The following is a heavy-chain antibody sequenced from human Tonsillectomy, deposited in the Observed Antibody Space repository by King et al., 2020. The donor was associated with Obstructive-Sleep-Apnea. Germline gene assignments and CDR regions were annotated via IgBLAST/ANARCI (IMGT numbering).Heavy chain of an antibody. CDR3: AREMTTVTPRAGVFDY. CDR2: IYYSGRT. J-gene: IGHJ4*02. D-gene: IGHD4-11*01. V-gene: IGHV4-39*07. CDR1: GGSISSSSYY. Sequence: QLQESGPGLVKPSETLSLTCTVSGGSISSSSYYWGWIRQPPGKGLEWIGSIYYSGRTYYNPSLKSRVTLPVDTSKNQFSLKLSPVTAADTAVYYCAREMTTVTPRAGVFDYGGQGTLVTVSP.